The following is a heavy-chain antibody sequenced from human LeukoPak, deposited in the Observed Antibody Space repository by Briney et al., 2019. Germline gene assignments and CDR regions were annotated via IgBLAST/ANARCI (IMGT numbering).Heavy chain of an antibody. Sequence: ASVKVSCKASGYTFASYDINWVRQATGQGLEWMGWVNPNSGNTGYAQKFQGRVTITADTSTDTAYMELSSLRSEDTAVYYCATPTRYSSSGLDYWGQGTLVTVSS. V-gene: IGHV1-8*02. D-gene: IGHD6-6*01. CDR3: ATPTRYSSSGLDY. CDR1: GYTFASYD. CDR2: VNPNSGNT. J-gene: IGHJ4*02.